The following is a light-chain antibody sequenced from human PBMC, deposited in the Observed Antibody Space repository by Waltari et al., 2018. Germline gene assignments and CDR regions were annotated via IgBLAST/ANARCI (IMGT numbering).Light chain of an antibody. CDR1: QSVSSY. CDR3: QQRGNCPPPLT. J-gene: IGKJ4*01. Sequence: EIVLTQSPATLSLSPGERATLSCRASQSVSSYLAWYQQKPGQAPRLLIYYASTRATGIPASCSSSGSATDFTLTISSLVPEDFAVYYCQQRGNCPPPLTFGGGSKVEIK. CDR2: YAS. V-gene: IGKV3-11*01.